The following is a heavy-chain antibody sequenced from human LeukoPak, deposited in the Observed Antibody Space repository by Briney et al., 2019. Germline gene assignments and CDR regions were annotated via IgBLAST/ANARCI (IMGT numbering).Heavy chain of an antibody. D-gene: IGHD2-15*01. CDR3: ARVGVGYCSGGSCYSETFDP. CDR2: INPNSGGT. CDR1: GYTFTGYY. V-gene: IGHV1-2*06. Sequence: GASVKVSCKASGYTFTGYYMHWVRQAPGQGLEWMGRINPNSGGTNYAQQFQGRFTMTRDTSISTAYMELSMLRSDDTAVYYCARVGVGYCSGGSCYSETFDPWGQGTLVTVSS. J-gene: IGHJ5*02.